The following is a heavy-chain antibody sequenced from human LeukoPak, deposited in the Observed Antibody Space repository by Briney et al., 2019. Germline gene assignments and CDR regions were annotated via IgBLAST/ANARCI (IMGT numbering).Heavy chain of an antibody. CDR2: ISSSGSTI. D-gene: IGHD2-2*01. Sequence: KPGGSLRLSCAASGFTFSDYYMSWIRQAPGKGLEWVSYISSSGSTIYYADSVKGRFTISRDSAKNSLYLQMNSLRAEDTAVYYCARLYCSSTSCYQYYFDYWGQGTLVTVSS. V-gene: IGHV3-11*01. CDR1: GFTFSDYY. CDR3: ARLYCSSTSCYQYYFDY. J-gene: IGHJ4*02.